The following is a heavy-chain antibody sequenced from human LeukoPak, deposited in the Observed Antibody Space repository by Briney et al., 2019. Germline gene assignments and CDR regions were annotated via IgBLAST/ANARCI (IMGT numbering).Heavy chain of an antibody. J-gene: IGHJ5*02. CDR1: GGSFSGYY. Sequence: SETLSLTCAVYGGSFSGYYWSWIRQPPGKGLEWIGEINHSGSTNYNPSLKSRVTISVDTSKNQFSLKLSSVTAADTAVYYCARDPYYGSGIGWFDPWGQGTLVTVSS. V-gene: IGHV4-34*01. CDR3: ARDPYYGSGIGWFDP. D-gene: IGHD3-10*01. CDR2: INHSGST.